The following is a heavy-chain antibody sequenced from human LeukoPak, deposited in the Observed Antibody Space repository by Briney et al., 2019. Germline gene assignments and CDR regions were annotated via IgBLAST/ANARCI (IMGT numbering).Heavy chain of an antibody. D-gene: IGHD3-22*01. CDR3: AREANGYYDSSGRSHFDY. CDR2: INPDESRT. V-gene: IGHV3-74*01. J-gene: IGHJ4*02. Sequence: PGGSLRLSCAASGFTFSTYWMHWVRQVPGKGLVWVSRINPDESRTNYADSVKGRFTISRDNAKNTLYLQMNSLRAEDTAVYYCAREANGYYDSSGRSHFDYWGQGTLVTVSS. CDR1: GFTFSTYW.